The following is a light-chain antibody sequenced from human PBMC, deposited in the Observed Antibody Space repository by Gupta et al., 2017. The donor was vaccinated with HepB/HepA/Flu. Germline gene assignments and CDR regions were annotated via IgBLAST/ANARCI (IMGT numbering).Light chain of an antibody. J-gene: IGKJ3*01. Sequence: DIVMTQYPDSLAVSLGERATINCKSSQSVLYSSNNKNYLAWYQQKPGQPPKLLIYWASTRESGVPDRFSGSGSGTDFTLTISSLQAEDVAVYYCQQGFTFGPGTKVDIK. V-gene: IGKV4-1*01. CDR2: WAS. CDR1: QSVLYSSNNKNY. CDR3: QQGFT.